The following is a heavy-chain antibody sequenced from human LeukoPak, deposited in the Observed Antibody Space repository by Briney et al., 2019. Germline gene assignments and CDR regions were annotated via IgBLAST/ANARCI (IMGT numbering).Heavy chain of an antibody. CDR2: ISGSGGST. J-gene: IGHJ4*02. CDR3: ATTSLILTGYFDY. CDR1: GFTFSSYA. V-gene: IGHV3-23*01. D-gene: IGHD3-9*01. Sequence: GGSLRLSCAASGFTFSSYAMSWVRQAPGKGLEWVSAISGSGGSTYYADSVKGRFTIARDNSKNTLYLQMNSLRAEDTAVYYCATTSLILTGYFDYWGQGTLVTVSS.